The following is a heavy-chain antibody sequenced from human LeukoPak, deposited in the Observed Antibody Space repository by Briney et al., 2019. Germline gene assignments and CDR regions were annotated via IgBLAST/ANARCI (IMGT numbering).Heavy chain of an antibody. J-gene: IGHJ4*02. CDR3: VKGYCSDGTCYSPFDY. Sequence: GGSLRLSCSASGFTFSSYAMHWVRQAPGKGLEYVSAISRNGGTTYYADSVKGRSTISRDNSKNTLYLQMSSLRAEDTAVYYCVKGYCSDGTCYSPFDYWGQGTLVTVSS. CDR2: ISRNGGTT. D-gene: IGHD2-15*01. CDR1: GFTFSSYA. V-gene: IGHV3-64D*06.